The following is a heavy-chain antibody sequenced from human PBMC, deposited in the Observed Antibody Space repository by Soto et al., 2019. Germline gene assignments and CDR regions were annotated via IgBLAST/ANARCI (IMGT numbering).Heavy chain of an antibody. V-gene: IGHV3-23*01. CDR3: AKNLFGYYYDSSGYYSGP. D-gene: IGHD3-22*01. CDR2: ISGSGSST. Sequence: GGSLRLSCAASGSTFSSYAMSWVRQAPGKGLEWVSGISGSGSSTYYADSVKGRFTISRDNSKNTLYMQMNSLRAEDTAVYYWAKNLFGYYYDSSGYYSGPWGQGTLVTVSS. J-gene: IGHJ5*02. CDR1: GSTFSSYA.